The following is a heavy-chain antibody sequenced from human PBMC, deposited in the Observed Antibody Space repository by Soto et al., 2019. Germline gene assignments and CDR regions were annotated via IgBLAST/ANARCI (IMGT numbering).Heavy chain of an antibody. J-gene: IGHJ5*02. D-gene: IGHD4-4*01. CDR3: AGDPDSHYNDSHASSYP. CDR1: GGTFSTYT. V-gene: IGHV1-69*08. Sequence: QVQLVQSGAEVKKPGSSVKVSCKASGGTFSTYTITWVRQAPGQGLEWMGRIIPIIGIINYAQKFPGRVNISADKFTGTAYMELTGLRSDDTAVYYCAGDPDSHYNDSHASSYPWGQGTLVTVSS. CDR2: IIPIIGII.